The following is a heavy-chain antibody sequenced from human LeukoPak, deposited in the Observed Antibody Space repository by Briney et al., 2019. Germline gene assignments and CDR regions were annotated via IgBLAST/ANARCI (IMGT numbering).Heavy chain of an antibody. CDR2: ISGSGAST. CDR1: GFTFSSYA. V-gene: IGHV3-23*01. J-gene: IGHJ4*02. Sequence: GGSLRLSCAASGFTFSSYAMSWVRQAPGKGLEWVSAISGSGASTYYADSVKGRFTISRDNSKNTLYLQMNSLRAEDTAVYYCAKAGDSLSRLSRIVVVPAAYDYWGQGTLVTVSS. CDR3: AKAGDSLSRLSRIVVVPAAYDY. D-gene: IGHD2-2*01.